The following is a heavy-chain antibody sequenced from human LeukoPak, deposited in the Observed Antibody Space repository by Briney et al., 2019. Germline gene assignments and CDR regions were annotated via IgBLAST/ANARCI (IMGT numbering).Heavy chain of an antibody. CDR3: AREAGYCSSTSCYVGRPFDY. D-gene: IGHD2-2*01. Sequence: SETLSLTCTVSGGSISSYYWSWIRQPPGKGLEWIGYIYYSGSTSYKPSLKSRVTISVDTSKNQFSLKLRSVTAADTAVYYCAREAGYCSSTSCYVGRPFDYWGQGTLVTVSS. V-gene: IGHV4-59*01. J-gene: IGHJ4*02. CDR2: IYYSGST. CDR1: GGSISSYY.